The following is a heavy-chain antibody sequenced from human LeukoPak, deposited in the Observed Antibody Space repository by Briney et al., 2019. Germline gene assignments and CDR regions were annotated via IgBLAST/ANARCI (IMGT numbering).Heavy chain of an antibody. V-gene: IGHV3-30*02. Sequence: PGGSLRLFCAASGFTFSSYGMHWVRQAPGKGLEWVAFIRYDGSNKYYADSVKGRFTISRDNSKNTLYLQMNSLRAEDTAVYYCAKALHEGRGAYPIYYFDYWGQGTLVTVSS. D-gene: IGHD3-10*01. CDR3: AKALHEGRGAYPIYYFDY. CDR1: GFTFSSYG. CDR2: IRYDGSNK. J-gene: IGHJ4*02.